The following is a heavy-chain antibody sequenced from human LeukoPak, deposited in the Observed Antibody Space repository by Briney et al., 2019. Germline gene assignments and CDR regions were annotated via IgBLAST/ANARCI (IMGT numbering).Heavy chain of an antibody. CDR2: INHSGST. CDR1: GGSFSGYY. D-gene: IGHD2-15*01. V-gene: IGHV4-34*01. Sequence: PSETLSLTCAVYGGSFSGYYWSWIRQPPGKGLEWIGEINHSGSTNYNPSLKSRVTISVDTSKNQFSLKLSSVTAADTAVYYCARFRFHGLGPPVGGGYCSGGSCYSAFDIWGQGTMVTVSS. CDR3: ARFRFHGLGPPVGGGYCSGGSCYSAFDI. J-gene: IGHJ3*02.